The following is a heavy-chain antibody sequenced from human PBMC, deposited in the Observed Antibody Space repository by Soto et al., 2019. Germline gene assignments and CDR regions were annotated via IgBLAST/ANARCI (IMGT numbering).Heavy chain of an antibody. CDR2: IYYSGST. CDR3: ARTSGYSYGSFDY. J-gene: IGHJ4*02. Sequence: QLQLQESGPGLVKPSETLSLTCTVSGGSISSSSYYWGWIRQPPGKGLEWIGSIYYSGSTYYNPSLKSRVTRSVDTSKNQFSLKLSSVTAADTAVYYCARTSGYSYGSFDYWGQGTLVTVSS. D-gene: IGHD5-18*01. V-gene: IGHV4-39*01. CDR1: GGSISSSSYY.